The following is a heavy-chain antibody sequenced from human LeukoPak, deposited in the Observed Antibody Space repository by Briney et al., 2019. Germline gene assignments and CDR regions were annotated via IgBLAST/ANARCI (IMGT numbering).Heavy chain of an antibody. D-gene: IGHD2-2*01. V-gene: IGHV4-34*01. J-gene: IGHJ4*02. Sequence: SETLSLTCAVYVGSFSGYYWSWIRQPPGKGLEWIGEINHSGSTNYNPSLKSRVTISVDTSKNQLSLKLSSVTAADTAVYYCARGSRSSTSCYLNYWGQGTLVTVSS. CDR2: INHSGST. CDR1: VGSFSGYY. CDR3: ARGSRSSTSCYLNY.